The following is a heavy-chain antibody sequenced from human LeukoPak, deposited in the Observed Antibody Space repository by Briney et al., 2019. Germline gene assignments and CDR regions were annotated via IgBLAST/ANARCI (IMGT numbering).Heavy chain of an antibody. Sequence: GRSLRLSCAASGFTFSSYGMHWVRQAPGKGLEWVAVIWYDGSNKYYADSVKGRFTISRDNSKNTLYLQMNSLRAEDTAVYYCARELTYCSGGSCYSAFDIWGQGTMVTVSS. CDR1: GFTFSSYG. CDR2: IWYDGSNK. CDR3: ARELTYCSGGSCYSAFDI. V-gene: IGHV3-33*01. J-gene: IGHJ3*02. D-gene: IGHD2-15*01.